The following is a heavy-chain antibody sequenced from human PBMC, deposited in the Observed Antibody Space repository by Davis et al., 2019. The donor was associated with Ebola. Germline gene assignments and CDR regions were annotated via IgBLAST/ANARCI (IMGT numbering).Heavy chain of an antibody. Sequence: AASVKVSCKASGYTFTSYGISWVRQAPGQGLEWMGWISAYNGNTNYAQKLQGRVTMTTDTSTSTAYMELRSLRSDDTAVYYWARDMGMVQEANWVDPWGQGTLVTVSS. D-gene: IGHD3-10*01. V-gene: IGHV1-18*01. J-gene: IGHJ5*02. CDR3: ARDMGMVQEANWVDP. CDR1: GYTFTSYG. CDR2: ISAYNGNT.